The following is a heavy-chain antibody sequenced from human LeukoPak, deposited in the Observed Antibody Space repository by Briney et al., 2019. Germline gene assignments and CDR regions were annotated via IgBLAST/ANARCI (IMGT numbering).Heavy chain of an antibody. CDR2: INLDGSEK. J-gene: IGHJ3*02. D-gene: IGHD6-13*01. CDR3: ARDSEKSSSFAFDI. Sequence: PGGSLRISCAASGFTFSNYWMPWVRQAPGKGLEWVANINLDGSEKDYVDSLKGRCTISRDDAKNSLYLQVNTLRAEDTAVYYCARDSEKSSSFAFDIWGQGTVVTVSS. V-gene: IGHV3-7*01. CDR1: GFTFSNYW.